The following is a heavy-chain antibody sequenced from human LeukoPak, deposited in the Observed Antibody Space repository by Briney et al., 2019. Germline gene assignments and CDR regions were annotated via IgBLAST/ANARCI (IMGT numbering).Heavy chain of an antibody. CDR3: ARGDVDTAMVSYYYYYGMDV. Sequence: ASVKVSCKASGYTFTSYGISWVRQAPGQGLEWMGWISAYNGNTNYAQKLQGRVTMTTDTSTSTAYMALSSLRSEDTAVYYCARGDVDTAMVSYYYYYGMDVWGQGTTVTVSS. CDR1: GYTFTSYG. CDR2: ISAYNGNT. D-gene: IGHD5-18*01. J-gene: IGHJ6*02. V-gene: IGHV1-18*01.